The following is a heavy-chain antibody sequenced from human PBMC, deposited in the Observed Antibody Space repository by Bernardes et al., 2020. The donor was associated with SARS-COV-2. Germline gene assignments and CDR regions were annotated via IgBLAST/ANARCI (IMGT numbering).Heavy chain of an antibody. D-gene: IGHD5-18*01. V-gene: IGHV7-4-1*02. J-gene: IGHJ2*01. CDR3: ARDVTAMAFYWYFDL. CDR2: INTNTGNP. CDR1: GYTFTSYA. Sequence: ASVKVSCKASGYTFTSYAMNWVRQASGQGLEWMGWINTNTGNPTYAQGFTGRFVFSLDTSVSTAYLQISSLKAEDTAVYYCARDVTAMAFYWYFDLWGRGTLVTVSS.